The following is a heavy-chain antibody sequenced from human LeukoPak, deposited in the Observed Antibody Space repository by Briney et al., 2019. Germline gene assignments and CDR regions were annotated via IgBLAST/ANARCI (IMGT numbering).Heavy chain of an antibody. CDR3: AGPRGPVRCFSNSEF. J-gene: IGHJ4*02. CDR1: GSSISSSRYY. Sequence: SETLSLTHRLSGSSISSSRYYWGWIRQPPGKGLEWIGSIYYSGSTYYNPSLKSRVTISVDTSKNQFSLKLRSVTAADTAVYYCAGPRGPVRCFSNSEFWCQGTLVTVSS. CDR2: IYYSGST. D-gene: IGHD3-10*01. V-gene: IGHV4-39*01.